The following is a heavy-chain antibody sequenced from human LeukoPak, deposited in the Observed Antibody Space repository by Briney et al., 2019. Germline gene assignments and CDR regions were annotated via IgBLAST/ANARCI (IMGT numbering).Heavy chain of an antibody. CDR1: GFTFSNYI. CDR3: AGGKVASGVYEYYFDY. V-gene: IGHV3-30*04. D-gene: IGHD2-8*01. Sequence: GGSLRLSCAASGFTFSNYIMHWVRQAPGKGLEWVAGIPYDGSQNSYADSVKGRFSISRDNSKSALYLQLSSLRPEDTAVYYCAGGKVASGVYEYYFDYWGQGTLVTVSS. CDR2: IPYDGSQN. J-gene: IGHJ4*02.